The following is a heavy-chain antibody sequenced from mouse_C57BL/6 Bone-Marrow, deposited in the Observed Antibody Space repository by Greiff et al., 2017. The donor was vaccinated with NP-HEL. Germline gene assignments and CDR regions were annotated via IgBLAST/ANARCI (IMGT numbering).Heavy chain of an antibody. D-gene: IGHD2-2*01. Sequence: QVQLQQPGAELVKPGASVKLSCKASGYTFTSYWMHWVKQRPGQGLEWIGMIHPNSGSPNYNEKFKSKATLTVDKSSSTAYMHLSSLTSEDPAVFDWTRGLQCLRRRNYYAMYDGCQGTSVTVTS. CDR1: GYTFTSYW. V-gene: IGHV1-64*01. J-gene: IGHJ4*01. CDR3: TRGLQCLRRRNYYAMYD. CDR2: IHPNSGSP.